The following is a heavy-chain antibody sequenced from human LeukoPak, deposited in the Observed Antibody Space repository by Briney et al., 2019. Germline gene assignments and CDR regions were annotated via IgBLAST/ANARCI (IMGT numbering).Heavy chain of an antibody. J-gene: IGHJ4*02. Sequence: GGSLRLSCAASGFTFSNAWMSWVRQAPGKGLEWVGRIKSKTDGGTTDYAAPVKGRFTISRDDSKNTLYLQTNSLKTEDTAVYYCTSRKGCSSTSCFNDYWGQGTLVTVSS. D-gene: IGHD2-2*01. CDR1: GFTFSNAW. V-gene: IGHV3-15*01. CDR2: IKSKTDGGTT. CDR3: TSRKGCSSTSCFNDY.